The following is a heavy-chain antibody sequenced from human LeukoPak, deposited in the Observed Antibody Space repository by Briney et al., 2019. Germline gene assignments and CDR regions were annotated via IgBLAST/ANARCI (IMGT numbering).Heavy chain of an antibody. V-gene: IGHV4-34*01. CDR2: INHSGST. CDR3: ARGRVSSSTWYSTYYYYFHMDV. J-gene: IGHJ6*03. D-gene: IGHD1-1*01. CDR1: GGSFSGYY. Sequence: SETLSLTCAVYGGSFSGYYWSWIRQPPGKGLEWIGEINHSGSTNYNPSLKSRVTISVDTSKNQFSLKLSSVTAADTAVYFCARGRVSSSTWYSTYYYYFHMDVWGKGTTVTVSS.